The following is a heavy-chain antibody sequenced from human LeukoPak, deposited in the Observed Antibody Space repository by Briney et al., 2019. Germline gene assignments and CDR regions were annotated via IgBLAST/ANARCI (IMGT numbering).Heavy chain of an antibody. CDR1: GYFLSSGFY. V-gene: IGHV4-38-2*02. Sequence: PSETLSLTCSVSGYFLSSGFYWGWIRQPPGKGLEWIASVYHSGTTIYNPSLKSRVTMSMDTSMNHYSLILRSVTAADSAVCYCARTLSDSSPVATWGQGTLVTVSS. CDR3: ARTLSDSSPVAT. J-gene: IGHJ4*02. D-gene: IGHD3-22*01. CDR2: VYHSGTT.